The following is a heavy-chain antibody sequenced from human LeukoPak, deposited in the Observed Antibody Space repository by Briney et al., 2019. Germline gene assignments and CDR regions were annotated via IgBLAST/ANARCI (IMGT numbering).Heavy chain of an antibody. V-gene: IGHV3-30*03. Sequence: GGSLRLSCAASGFTFSNYAMHWVRQAPGKGLEWVAVISYDGSNKYYADSVKGRFTLSRDNSKNTLYLQMNSLRAEDTAVYYCGLGYCTGATCHPYSWGQGTLVAVSS. CDR1: GFTFSNYA. D-gene: IGHD2-8*02. CDR3: GLGYCTGATCHPYS. CDR2: ISYDGSNK. J-gene: IGHJ4*02.